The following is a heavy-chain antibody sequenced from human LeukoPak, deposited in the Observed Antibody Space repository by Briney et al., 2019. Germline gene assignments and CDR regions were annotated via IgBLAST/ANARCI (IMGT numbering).Heavy chain of an antibody. CDR1: GFIFSSYS. V-gene: IGHV3-48*01. D-gene: IGHD6-19*01. Sequence: PGGSLRLSCAASGFIFSSYSMNWVRQAPGKGLEWLSYISSSNSVIDYADSVKGRFTISRDNAKNSLYLQMNSLRAEDTAVYYCARDQAYSSPSLFDYWGQGTLVTVSS. CDR2: ISSSNSVI. J-gene: IGHJ4*02. CDR3: ARDQAYSSPSLFDY.